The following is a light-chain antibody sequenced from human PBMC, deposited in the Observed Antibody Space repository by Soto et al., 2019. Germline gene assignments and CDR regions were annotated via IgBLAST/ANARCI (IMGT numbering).Light chain of an antibody. Sequence: QSVLTQSPSASASLGASVKLTCTLSSGHSSYAIAWHQQQPGKGPRYLMKLNSDGSHSEGDGIPDRFSGSSSGAERYLTISSLQSEDEADYYGQTWGTGVWVFGGGTKLTVL. V-gene: IGLV4-69*01. J-gene: IGLJ3*02. CDR3: QTWGTGVWV. CDR2: LNSDGSH. CDR1: SGHSSYA.